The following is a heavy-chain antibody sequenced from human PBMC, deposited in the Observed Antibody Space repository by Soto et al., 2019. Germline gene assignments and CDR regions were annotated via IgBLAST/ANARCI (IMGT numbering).Heavy chain of an antibody. CDR2: ISSDGSNE. J-gene: IGHJ6*02. D-gene: IGHD2-2*01. CDR1: GFTLSSYG. V-gene: IGHV3-30*18. Sequence: GGSLRLSCAASGFTLSSYGMHWVRQAPGKGLEWMALISSDGSNEYYVDSVKGRFTISRDNSKNTLYLQMNSLRVEDTAVYYCAKDWDYVVPVRYYFYGMDVWGQGTTVTVSS. CDR3: AKDWDYVVPVRYYFYGMDV.